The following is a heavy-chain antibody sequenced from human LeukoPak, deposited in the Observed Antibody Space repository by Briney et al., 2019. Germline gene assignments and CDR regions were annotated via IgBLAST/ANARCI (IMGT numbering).Heavy chain of an antibody. Sequence: PGGSLRLPCAASGFTFSTYSMNWVRQAPGKGLEWVSYISSSTSTIYYADSVKGRFTISRDNAKNSLYLQMNSLRDEDTAVYYCARAGGDGHNPMWDYWGQGTLVTVSS. CDR1: GFTFSTYS. CDR2: ISSSTSTI. V-gene: IGHV3-48*02. J-gene: IGHJ4*02. CDR3: ARAGGDGHNPMWDY. D-gene: IGHD5-24*01.